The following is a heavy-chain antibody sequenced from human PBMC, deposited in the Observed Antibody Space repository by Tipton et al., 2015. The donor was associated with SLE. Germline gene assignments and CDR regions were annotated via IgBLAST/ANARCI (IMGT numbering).Heavy chain of an antibody. V-gene: IGHV3-15*01. D-gene: IGHD7-27*01. J-gene: IGHJ3*02. CDR2: IKSKTDGGTT. CDR1: GFTFSNAW. CDR3: TAPTGDQEPAWGDAFDI. Sequence: GSLRLSCAASGFTFSNAWMSWVRQAPGKGLEWVGRIKSKTDGGTTDYAAPVKGRFTISRDDSKNTLYLQMNSLKTEDTAVYYCTAPTGDQEPAWGDAFDIWGQGTMVTVSS.